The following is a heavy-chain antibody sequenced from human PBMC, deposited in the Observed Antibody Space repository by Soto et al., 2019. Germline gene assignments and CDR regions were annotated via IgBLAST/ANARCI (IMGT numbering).Heavy chain of an antibody. CDR1: GGSLRTNT. CDR2: IIPMFEIA. J-gene: IGHJ3*02. CDR3: ALGSWSAEVSAI. V-gene: IGHV1-69*02. D-gene: IGHD6-13*01. Sequence: QVQLVQSGVEVKKPGSSVKVSCKASGGSLRTNTMIWVRQAPGQGLEWMGRIIPMFEIANYAQKFQGRVTFNADKSTGTFYMEMISLTSDDTAIYFCALGSWSAEVSAIWGQGTLVSVSS.